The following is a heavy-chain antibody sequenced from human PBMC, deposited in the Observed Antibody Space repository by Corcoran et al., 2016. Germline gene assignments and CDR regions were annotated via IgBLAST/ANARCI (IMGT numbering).Heavy chain of an antibody. CDR2: INPGGGST. V-gene: IGHV1-46*01. D-gene: IGHD4-17*01. Sequence: QVQLVQSGAEVKKPGASVKVSCKASGYTFTNYYMHWVRQAPGQGLEWMGIINPGGGSTSYAQKFQGRVTMTSDTSTSTVYMELSSMRSEDTAVDYCARGRATVTTWGQGTLVTVSS. CDR3: ARGRATVTT. J-gene: IGHJ5*02. CDR1: GYTFTNYY.